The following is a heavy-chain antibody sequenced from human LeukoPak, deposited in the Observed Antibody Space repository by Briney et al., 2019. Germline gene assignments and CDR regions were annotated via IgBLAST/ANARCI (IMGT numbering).Heavy chain of an antibody. Sequence: GGSLRLSCAASGFTFSSYSMNWVRQAPGKGLEWVSYISSSSTIYYADSVKGRFTISRDNAKNSLYLQMNSLRAEDTAVYYCVWDSSGYYYYFDYWGQGTLVTVSS. J-gene: IGHJ4*02. CDR3: VWDSSGYYYYFDY. CDR1: GFTFSSYS. CDR2: ISSSSTI. V-gene: IGHV3-48*01. D-gene: IGHD3-22*01.